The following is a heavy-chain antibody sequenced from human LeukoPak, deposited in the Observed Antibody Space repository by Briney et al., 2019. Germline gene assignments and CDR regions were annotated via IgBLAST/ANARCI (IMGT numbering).Heavy chain of an antibody. J-gene: IGHJ4*02. V-gene: IGHV3-11*03. Sequence: GGSLRLSCAASGFTFSDYYMSWIRQAPGKGLEWVSYTSSSSSYTNYADSVKGRFTISRDNAKNSLYLQMNSLRAEDTAVYYCARMMVRGPFDYWGQGTLVTVSS. D-gene: IGHD3-10*01. CDR3: ARMMVRGPFDY. CDR2: TSSSSSYT. CDR1: GFTFSDYY.